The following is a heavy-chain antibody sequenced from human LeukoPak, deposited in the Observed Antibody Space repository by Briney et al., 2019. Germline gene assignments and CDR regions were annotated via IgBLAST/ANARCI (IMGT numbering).Heavy chain of an antibody. V-gene: IGHV3-15*01. CDR3: TTDGVGVEGATYDN. Sequence: GGSLRLSCAASGFTFINAWMAWVHQAPGKGLEWVGRIKAKAHGGTIEYAAPVKGRFTISRDDSKNTLYLQMNSLKTEDTAVYYCTTDGVGVEGATYDNWGQGTLVSVSS. D-gene: IGHD1-26*01. J-gene: IGHJ4*02. CDR2: IKAKAHGGTI. CDR1: GFTFINAW.